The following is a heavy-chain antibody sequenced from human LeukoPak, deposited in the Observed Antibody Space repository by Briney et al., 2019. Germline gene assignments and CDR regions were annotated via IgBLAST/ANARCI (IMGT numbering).Heavy chain of an antibody. CDR2: IILGSGNT. CDR3: AAERNSDGCCWFDP. Sequence: SVKVSCKASGFTFSTSAVQLVRQARGQRLEWMGCIILGSGNTNCAQNFRERVTISRDMSTSTVYMELNSLRSEDTAVYYCAAERNSDGCCWFDPWGQGALVTVSS. CDR1: GFTFSTSA. J-gene: IGHJ5*02. V-gene: IGHV1-58*01. D-gene: IGHD6-25*01.